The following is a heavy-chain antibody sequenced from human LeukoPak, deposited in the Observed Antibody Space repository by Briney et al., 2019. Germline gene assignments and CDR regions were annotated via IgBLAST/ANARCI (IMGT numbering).Heavy chain of an antibody. V-gene: IGHV4-34*01. Sequence: PSETLSLTCAVYGGSFSGYYWSWIRQPPGKGVEWIGEINHSGSTNYNPSLKSRVTISVDTSKNQFSLKLSSVTAADTAVYYCARYRVTFTMVRGVLYDAFDIWGQGTMVTVSS. J-gene: IGHJ3*02. D-gene: IGHD3-10*01. CDR2: INHSGST. CDR3: ARYRVTFTMVRGVLYDAFDI. CDR1: GGSFSGYY.